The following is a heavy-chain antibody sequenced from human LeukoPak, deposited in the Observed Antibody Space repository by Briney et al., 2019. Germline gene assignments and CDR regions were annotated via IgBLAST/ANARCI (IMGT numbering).Heavy chain of an antibody. D-gene: IGHD6-19*01. CDR3: AREADSSGWYGDAFDI. CDR2: IYYSVST. Sequence: PSETLSLTCTVSGGSISSYYWSWIRQPPGKGLEWIGYIYYSVSTNYNPSLKSRVTISVDTSKNQFSLKLSSVTAADTAVYYCAREADSSGWYGDAFDIWGQGTMVTVSS. CDR1: GGSISSYY. J-gene: IGHJ3*02. V-gene: IGHV4-59*01.